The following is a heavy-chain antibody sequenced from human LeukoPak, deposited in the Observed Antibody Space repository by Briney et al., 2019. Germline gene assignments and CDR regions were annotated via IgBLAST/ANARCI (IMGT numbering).Heavy chain of an antibody. D-gene: IGHD2-15*01. CDR3: ARDGWPAFDL. CDR1: GDIPSSKNEV. Sequence: SHTHSLTCTLSGDIPSSKNEVWHWIRKSPSGGLQWLGRRFYNSKWYNDDAVSVKSRITINADTSKNHFSLQLTSVTPEDTAVYYCARDGWPAFDLWGQGTLVTVSS. J-gene: IGHJ4*02. CDR2: RFYNSKWYN. V-gene: IGHV6-1*01.